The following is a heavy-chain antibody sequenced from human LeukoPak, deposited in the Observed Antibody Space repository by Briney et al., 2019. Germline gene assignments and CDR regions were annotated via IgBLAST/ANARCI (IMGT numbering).Heavy chain of an antibody. Sequence: PSETLSLTCTVSGGSISSGGYYWSWIRQHPGKGLEWIGYIYDSGSTYYNPSLKSRVTISVDTSKNQSSLKLSSVTAADTAVYYCARGKSYDGVDWFDPWGQGTLVTVSS. V-gene: IGHV4-31*02. CDR3: ARGKSYDGVDWFDP. D-gene: IGHD2-8*01. CDR1: GGSISSGGYY. J-gene: IGHJ5*02. CDR2: IYDSGST.